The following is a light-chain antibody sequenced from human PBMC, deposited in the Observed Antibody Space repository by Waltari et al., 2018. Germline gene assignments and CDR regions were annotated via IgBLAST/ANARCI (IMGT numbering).Light chain of an antibody. CDR3: SSYTSSSTWV. J-gene: IGLJ3*02. CDR1: SSDVGGYNY. V-gene: IGLV2-14*01. Sequence: QSALPQPASVSGSPGQSITISCTGTSSDVGGYNYPSWYQQHPGKAPKLMIYEVSNRPSGVSNRFSGSKSGNTASLTISGLQAEDEADYYCSSYTSSSTWVFGGGTKLTVL. CDR2: EVS.